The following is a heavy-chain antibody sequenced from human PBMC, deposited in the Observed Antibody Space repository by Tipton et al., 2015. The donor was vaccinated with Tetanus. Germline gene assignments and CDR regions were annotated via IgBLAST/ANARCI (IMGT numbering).Heavy chain of an antibody. CDR1: GGSISSYY. CDR3: ARAISGFGELLMPPYHFDY. CDR2: IYYSGST. V-gene: IGHV4-59*01. J-gene: IGHJ4*02. Sequence: TLSLTCTVSGGSISSYYWSWIRQPPGKGLEWIGYIYYSGSTNYNPSLKSRVTISVDTSKNQFSLKLSSVTAADTAVYYCARAISGFGELLMPPYHFDYWGQGTLVTVSS. D-gene: IGHD3-10*01.